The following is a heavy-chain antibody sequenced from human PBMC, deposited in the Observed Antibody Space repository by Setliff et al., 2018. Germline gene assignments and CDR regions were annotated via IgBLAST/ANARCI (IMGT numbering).Heavy chain of an antibody. D-gene: IGHD5-18*01. J-gene: IGHJ4*02. Sequence: PSETLSLTCTVSGGSVRGYYWSWIRQPPGKGLEWIGYMYYSGDTNYNPSLKSRVTILVDTSKNQFSLELRSVTAADTAVYYCARLPPLHTPMALTFDYWGQGILVTVSS. CDR2: MYYSGDT. V-gene: IGHV4-59*08. CDR3: ARLPPLHTPMALTFDY. CDR1: GGSVRGYY.